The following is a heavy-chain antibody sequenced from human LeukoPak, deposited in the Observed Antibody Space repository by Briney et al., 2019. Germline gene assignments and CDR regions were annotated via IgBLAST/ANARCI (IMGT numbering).Heavy chain of an antibody. D-gene: IGHD5-12*01. CDR1: GFTFDDYG. J-gene: IGHJ4*02. CDR3: SRAAGYDFILEY. CDR2: IRSEAYDTTP. Sequence: GGSLRLSCTASGFTFDDYGMSWFRQAPGKGLEWVGFIRSEAYDTTPQYGASVKGRFTISKDDSRRIAFLQMSGLKAEDTAVYYCSRAAGYDFILEYWGQGTLVTVSS. V-gene: IGHV3-49*03.